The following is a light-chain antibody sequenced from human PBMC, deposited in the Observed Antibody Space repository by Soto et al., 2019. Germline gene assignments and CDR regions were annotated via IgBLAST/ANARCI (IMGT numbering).Light chain of an antibody. V-gene: IGKV3-20*01. CDR2: GAS. Sequence: EIVLTQSPDTLSLSPGERATVSCRASQSVSNNDLAWYQQKPGQAPRLLLYGASFRPTGLPDRFSGSGSGTDFTLTISRLEPEDFAVYYCHHYGSSPPYTFGQGTKLDIK. J-gene: IGKJ2*01. CDR3: HHYGSSPPYT. CDR1: QSVSNND.